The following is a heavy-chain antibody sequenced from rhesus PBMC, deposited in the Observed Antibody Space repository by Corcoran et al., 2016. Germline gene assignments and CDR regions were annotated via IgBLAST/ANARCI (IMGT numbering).Heavy chain of an antibody. Sequence: VQLVESGGGLAKPGGSLRLSCAASGFTLSGYWVHWVRQAPGKGLEWCSGINRAGRRPYLADSVKGRFTISRENAKNTLFLQMDGLRAEDTAVYYCAVQYSNFVGWYFDLWGPGTPITISS. CDR3: AVQYSNFVGWYFDL. D-gene: IGHD4-23*01. V-gene: IGHV3-14*01. CDR1: GFTLSGYW. J-gene: IGHJ2*01. CDR2: INRAGRRP.